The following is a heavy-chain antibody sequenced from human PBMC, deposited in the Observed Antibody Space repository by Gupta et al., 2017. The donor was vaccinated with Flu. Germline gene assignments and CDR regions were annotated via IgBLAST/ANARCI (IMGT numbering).Heavy chain of an antibody. CDR2: IHYSGTP. J-gene: IGHJ4*02. CDR1: RRYF. V-gene: IGHV4-39*01. CDR3: ARSFTGDYFDS. Sequence: RRYFWSWIRKPPGKGREWSGNIHYSGTPSYNPALKSRLTISEDMSKNKFSLNLTSGTAADTAVYFCARSFTGDYFDSWGKGTLGSVAS. D-gene: IGHD3-10*01.